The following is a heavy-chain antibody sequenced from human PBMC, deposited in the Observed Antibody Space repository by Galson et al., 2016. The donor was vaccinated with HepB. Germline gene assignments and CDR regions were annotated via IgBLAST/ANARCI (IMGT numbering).Heavy chain of an antibody. CDR1: GFTFSSYY. J-gene: IGHJ6*02. V-gene: IGHV3-74*01. Sequence: SLRLSCAASGFTFSSYYMHWVCQAPGKGLVWVSRINRDESSTSYADYVKGRFTISRDNAKNTLYLQMNSLRAEDTAVYYCARDPSYYSGMDVWGQGTTVTVS. CDR3: ARDPSYYSGMDV. CDR2: INRDESST.